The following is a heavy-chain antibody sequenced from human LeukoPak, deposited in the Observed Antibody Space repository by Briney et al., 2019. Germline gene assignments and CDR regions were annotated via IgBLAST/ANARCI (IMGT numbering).Heavy chain of an antibody. D-gene: IGHD1-26*01. CDR2: VYNSGNT. CDR3: ARHPGVGANDTFDL. CDR1: GASISAYY. J-gene: IGHJ3*01. Sequence: SEALSLTCTVSGASISAYYWSWIRQPPGKGLEWIGYVYNSGNTYYNPSLNSRASISEDTSKNQLSLKVNSVTAADTAVYYCARHPGVGANDTFDLWGQGTMVTISS. V-gene: IGHV4-59*08.